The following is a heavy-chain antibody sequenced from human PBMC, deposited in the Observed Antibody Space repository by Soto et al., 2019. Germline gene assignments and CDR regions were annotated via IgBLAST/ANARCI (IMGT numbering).Heavy chain of an antibody. J-gene: IGHJ5*02. CDR2: IIPIFGTA. Sequence: GASVKVSCKASGGTFSSYAISWVRQAPGQGLEWMGGIIPIFGTANYAQKFQGRVTITADESTSTAYMKLSSLRSEDTAVYYCTGVVVPNGSAPGGRGTLVTVSS. V-gene: IGHV1-69*13. CDR1: GGTFSSYA. CDR3: TGVVVPNGSAP. D-gene: IGHD2-2*01.